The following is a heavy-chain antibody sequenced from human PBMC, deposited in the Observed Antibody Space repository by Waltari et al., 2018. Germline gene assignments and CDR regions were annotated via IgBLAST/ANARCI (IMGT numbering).Heavy chain of an antibody. CDR1: GFTFSSYW. D-gene: IGHD2-2*01. V-gene: IGHV3-7*01. CDR3: ARNGDIVVVPAPIDY. Sequence: EVQLVESGGGLVQPGGCLRLSCAASGFTFSSYWMSWVRQAPGKGLEWVANIKQDGSEKYYVDSVKGRFTISRDNAKNSLYLQMNSLRAEDTAVYYCARNGDIVVVPAPIDYWGQGTLVTVSS. J-gene: IGHJ4*02. CDR2: IKQDGSEK.